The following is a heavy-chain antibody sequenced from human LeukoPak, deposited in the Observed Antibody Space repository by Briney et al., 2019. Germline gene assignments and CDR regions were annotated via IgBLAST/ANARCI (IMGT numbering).Heavy chain of an antibody. J-gene: IGHJ4*02. CDR3: ARVGTSVRGAFDY. CDR1: GVSIIGYY. V-gene: IGHV4-4*07. Sequence: SKTLSLTCTVSGVSIIGYYWSWIRQPAGKGLEWIGRIHTSGSTNYNPSLKSRVTMSVDTSKNQFSLKLSSVTAADTAVYYCARVGTSVRGAFDYWGQGTLVTVSS. CDR2: IHTSGST. D-gene: IGHD3-10*01.